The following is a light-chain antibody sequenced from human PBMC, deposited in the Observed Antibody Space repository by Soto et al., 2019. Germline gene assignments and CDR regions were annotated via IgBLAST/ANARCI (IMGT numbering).Light chain of an antibody. CDR3: QQYGSSPPYT. J-gene: IGKJ2*01. V-gene: IGKV3-20*01. CDR1: QSVSNNY. Sequence: EVVLTQSPGTLSLSPGETATLSCRASQSVSNNYLAWYQQKPGQSPKLLIFGSTDRATGIPDRFSGSGSGTDFTLTISRLEPEDFAVYYCQQYGSSPPYTFGQGTKLEIK. CDR2: GST.